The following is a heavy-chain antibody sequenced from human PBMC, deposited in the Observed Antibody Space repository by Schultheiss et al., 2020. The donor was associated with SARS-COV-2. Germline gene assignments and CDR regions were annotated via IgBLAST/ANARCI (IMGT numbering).Heavy chain of an antibody. J-gene: IGHJ6*02. D-gene: IGHD3-3*01. CDR3: ARSLYYDFWSGYGV. V-gene: IGHV4-34*12. Sequence: SETLSLTCAVYGGSFSGYYWSWIRQPPGKGLEWIGEIIYRGGANYDPSLKSRVTMSIDASRNQFSLKLSSVTAADTAVYYCARSLYYDFWSGYGVWGQGTTVTVSS. CDR2: IIYRGGA. CDR1: GGSFSGYY.